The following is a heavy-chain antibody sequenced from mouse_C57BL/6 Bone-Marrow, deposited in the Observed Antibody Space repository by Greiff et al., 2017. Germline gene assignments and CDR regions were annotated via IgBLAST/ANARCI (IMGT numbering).Heavy chain of an antibody. CDR1: GYTFTSYW. CDR3: AVTTVVATRDWYFYF. V-gene: IGHV1-69*01. Sequence: VQLQQPGAGLVMPGASVKLSCKASGYTFTSYWMHWVKQRPGKGLEWIGEIDPSDSYTKYNQKFKGKSTLTVDKSSITAYMQLIILTSEDSAVYYCAVTTVVATRDWYFYFWGTGTTVTVSS. D-gene: IGHD1-1*01. J-gene: IGHJ1*03. CDR2: IDPSDSYT.